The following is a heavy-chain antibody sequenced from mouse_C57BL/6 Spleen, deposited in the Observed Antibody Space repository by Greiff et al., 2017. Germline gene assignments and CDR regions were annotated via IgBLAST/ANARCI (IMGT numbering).Heavy chain of an antibody. D-gene: IGHD2-1*01. CDR2: IDPSDSYT. Sequence: QVQLQQPGAELVMPGASVKLSCKASGYTFTSYWMHWVKQRPGQGLEWIGEIDPSDSYTNYTQKFKGKSTLTVAKSSSSAYMQLSSLTSEDSAVYYCARWDLLSSMDYWGQGTSVTVSS. CDR1: GYTFTSYW. J-gene: IGHJ4*01. V-gene: IGHV1-69*01. CDR3: ARWDLLSSMDY.